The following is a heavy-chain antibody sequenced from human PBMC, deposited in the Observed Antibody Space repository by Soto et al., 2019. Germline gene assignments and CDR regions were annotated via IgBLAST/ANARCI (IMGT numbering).Heavy chain of an antibody. J-gene: IGHJ5*02. D-gene: IGHD6-19*01. CDR1: GGTFSSYA. CDR3: ARVRGGSGPNWFDP. V-gene: IGHV1-69*13. CDR2: IIPIFGTA. Sequence: SVKVSCKASGGTFSSYAISWVRQAPGQGLEWMGGIIPIFGTANYAQKFQGRVTITADESTSTAYIELSSLRSEDTAVYYCARVRGGSGPNWFDPWGQGTLVTFSS.